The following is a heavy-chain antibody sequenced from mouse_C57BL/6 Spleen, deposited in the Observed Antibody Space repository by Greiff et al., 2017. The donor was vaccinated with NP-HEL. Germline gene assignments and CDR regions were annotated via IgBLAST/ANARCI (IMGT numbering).Heavy chain of an antibody. D-gene: IGHD2-10*02. CDR3: TRGYGRWYFDV. CDR1: GYTFTDYE. CDR2: IDPETGGT. J-gene: IGHJ1*03. Sequence: VKLMESGAELVRPGASVTLSCKASGYTFTDYEMHWVKQTPVHGLEWIGAIDPETGGTAYNQKFKGKAILTADKSSSTAYMELRSLTSEDSAVYYCTRGYGRWYFDVWGTGTTVTVSS. V-gene: IGHV1-15*01.